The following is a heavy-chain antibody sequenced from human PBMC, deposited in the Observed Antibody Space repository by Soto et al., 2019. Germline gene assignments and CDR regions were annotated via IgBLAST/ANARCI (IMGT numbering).Heavy chain of an antibody. J-gene: IGHJ5*01. CDR2: ISDDGGRI. CDR3: AKDVHTTIPGAIAS. D-gene: IGHD2-2*01. Sequence: EVQLLESGGGLVQPGGSLRLSCAASGFTFSSYPMTWVRKAPGKGLEWVSSISDDGGRIYYAYSVKGRFTISRDNSKNPPFLQMNSPTAADRAFYFWAKDVHTTIPGAIASWGQGTLVSVSS. V-gene: IGHV3-23*01. CDR1: GFTFSSYP.